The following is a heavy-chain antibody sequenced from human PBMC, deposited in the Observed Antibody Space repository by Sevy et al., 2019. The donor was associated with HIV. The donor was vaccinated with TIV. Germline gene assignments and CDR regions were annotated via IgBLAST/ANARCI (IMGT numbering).Heavy chain of an antibody. CDR1: GFTFTRYW. V-gene: IGHV3-7*01. Sequence: GGSLRLSCEVSGFTFTRYWMAWVRQAPGKGLEWVANINEDGSKKDYVDSVKGRFTISRDNAKSSLYLQLNSLRAEDTAIYYCARDIQDNTWNLKYDYWGQGAPVTVSS. J-gene: IGHJ4*02. CDR2: INEDGSKK. CDR3: ARDIQDNTWNLKYDY. D-gene: IGHD1-1*01.